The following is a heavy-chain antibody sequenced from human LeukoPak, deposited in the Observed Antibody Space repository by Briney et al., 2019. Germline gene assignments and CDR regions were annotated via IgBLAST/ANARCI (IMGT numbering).Heavy chain of an antibody. CDR3: ARRWNYGRNYYIDV. CDR1: GGSFSNYY. V-gene: IGHV4-34*01. D-gene: IGHD1-7*01. J-gene: IGHJ6*03. CDR2: INDSRRI. Sequence: PSETLSLTCAVYGGSFSNYYWSWLRQPPGKGLEWIGEINDSRRINYNPSLMSRVTLSVDTSKNQFSLRLTSVTATDTAVYYCARRWNYGRNYYIDVWGNGATVGVSS.